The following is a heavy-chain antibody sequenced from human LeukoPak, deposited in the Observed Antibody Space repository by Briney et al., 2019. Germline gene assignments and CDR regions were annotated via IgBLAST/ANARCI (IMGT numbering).Heavy chain of an antibody. V-gene: IGHV1-3*01. D-gene: IGHD2-2*01. Sequence: EASVKVSCKASGYTFTSYAMHWVRQAPGQRLEWMGWINAGNGNTKHSQKFQGRVTITRDTSASTAYMELSSLRSEDTAVYYCARDLYCSSTSCYFDGMDVWGQGTTVTVSS. CDR2: INAGNGNT. J-gene: IGHJ6*02. CDR3: ARDLYCSSTSCYFDGMDV. CDR1: GYTFTSYA.